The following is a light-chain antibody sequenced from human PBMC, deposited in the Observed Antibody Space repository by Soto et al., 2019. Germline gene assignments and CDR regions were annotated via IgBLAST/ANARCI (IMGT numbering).Light chain of an antibody. J-gene: IGLJ2*01. CDR1: SSDVGRYNY. Sequence: QSALTQPRSVSGSPGQSVTISCTGTSSDVGRYNYVSWYQHHPGKVPKLMIYDVSQRPSGVPDRFSASKSGNTASLTISGVQAGDEADYYCCSYAYNYVVFGGGTKLTVL. V-gene: IGLV2-11*01. CDR2: DVS. CDR3: CSYAYNYVV.